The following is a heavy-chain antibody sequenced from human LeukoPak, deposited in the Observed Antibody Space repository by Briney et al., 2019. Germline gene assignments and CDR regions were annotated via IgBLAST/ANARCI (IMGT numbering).Heavy chain of an antibody. CDR1: THTLTDLY. CDR2: IDPNTGRT. Sequence: SVTVSCHLSTHTLTDLYLQWVRQADKEGLEWKGWIDPNTGRTVYGKDCQGRLTLTRDTYVSTTYMDLRGLGTADTAVNYRAKTPVVVIRGVIEDCMDVWGQGTTVTVSS. CDR3: AKTPVVVIRGVIEDCMDV. V-gene: IGHV1-2*02. J-gene: IGHJ6*02. D-gene: IGHD3-10*01.